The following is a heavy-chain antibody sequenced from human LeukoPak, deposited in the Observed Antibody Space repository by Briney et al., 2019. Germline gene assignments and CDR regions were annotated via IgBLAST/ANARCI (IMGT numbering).Heavy chain of an antibody. CDR2: ISAYNGNT. CDR3: ARGVASSSWYKGYYYYYMDV. Sequence: ASVKVSCKASGYTFTSYGISWVRQAPGQGLEWMGWISAYNGNTNYAQKLQGRVTMTTDTSTSTAYMELRSLRSDDTAVYYCARGVASSSWYKGYYYYYMDVWGKGTTVTISS. CDR1: GYTFTSYG. J-gene: IGHJ6*03. V-gene: IGHV1-18*01. D-gene: IGHD6-13*01.